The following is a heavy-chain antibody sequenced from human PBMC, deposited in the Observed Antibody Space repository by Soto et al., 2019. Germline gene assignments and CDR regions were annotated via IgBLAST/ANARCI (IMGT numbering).Heavy chain of an antibody. D-gene: IGHD2-15*01. Sequence: GGSMRLSCSASGFTFSSYSMNWVRQAPGKGLEWVSSISSSSSYIYYADSVKGRFTISRDNAKNSLYLQMNSLRAEDTAVYYCARDRQADLDYWGQGTLVTVSS. CDR2: ISSSSSYI. V-gene: IGHV3-21*01. J-gene: IGHJ4*02. CDR1: GFTFSSYS. CDR3: ARDRQADLDY.